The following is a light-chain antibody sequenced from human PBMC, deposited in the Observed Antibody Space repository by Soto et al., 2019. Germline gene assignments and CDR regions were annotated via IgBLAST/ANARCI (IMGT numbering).Light chain of an antibody. CDR3: QSYDSSRSVV. V-gene: IGLV1-40*01. CDR1: SSNIGAGYD. J-gene: IGLJ2*01. Sequence: QSVLTQPPSVSGAPGQRVTISCTGSSSNIGAGYDVHWYQQLPGTAPKLLIYGISNRPSGVPDRFSGSKSGTSASLAITGLQAEDEADYYCQSYDSSRSVVFGGGTKVTVL. CDR2: GIS.